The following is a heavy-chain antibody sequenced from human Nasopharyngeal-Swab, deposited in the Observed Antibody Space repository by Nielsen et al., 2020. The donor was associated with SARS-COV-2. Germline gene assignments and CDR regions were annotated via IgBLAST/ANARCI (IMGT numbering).Heavy chain of an antibody. V-gene: IGHV3-48*04. CDR1: GFTFSSYS. CDR2: ISSSSSTI. Sequence: GESLKIFCAASGFTFSSYSMNWVRQAPGKGPEWVSYISSSSSTIYYAESVKGRFTISRDNAKNSLYLQMNSLRAEDTAVYYCASNLEWLLSHYYYGMDVWGQGTTVTVSS. D-gene: IGHD3-3*01. CDR3: ASNLEWLLSHYYYGMDV. J-gene: IGHJ6*02.